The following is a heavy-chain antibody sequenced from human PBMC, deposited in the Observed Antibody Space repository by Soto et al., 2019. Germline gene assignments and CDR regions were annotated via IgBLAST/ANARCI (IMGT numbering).Heavy chain of an antibody. CDR2: IYYSGTT. CDR3: ARREIQGPIDY. V-gene: IGHV4-28*01. CDR1: GYSISSSNL. Sequence: SETLSLTCAVSGYSISSSNLWGWIRQPPGKGLEWIGYIYYSGTTYYNPSLKSRVTMSVDTSKNQFSLKLTSVTAVDTAVYYCARREIQGPIDYWDQGTLVTVSS. J-gene: IGHJ4*02. D-gene: IGHD1-26*01.